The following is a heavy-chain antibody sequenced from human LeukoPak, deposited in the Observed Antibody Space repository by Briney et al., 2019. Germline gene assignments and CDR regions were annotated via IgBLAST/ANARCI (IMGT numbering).Heavy chain of an antibody. CDR1: GGSFSGYY. D-gene: IGHD1-1*01. CDR3: ARDNWEVDY. Sequence: PSETLSLTCAVYGGSFSGYYWSWIRQPPGKGLEWIGEINHSGSTNYNPSLKSRVTISVDTSKNQLSLKLNSVTAADTAVYYCARDNWEVDYWGQGTLVTVSS. J-gene: IGHJ4*02. V-gene: IGHV4-34*01. CDR2: INHSGST.